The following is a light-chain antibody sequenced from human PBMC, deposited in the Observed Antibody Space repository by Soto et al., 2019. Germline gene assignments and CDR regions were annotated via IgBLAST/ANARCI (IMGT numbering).Light chain of an antibody. CDR1: QSFSGH. V-gene: IGKV3-20*01. CDR3: QQYGSSGT. CDR2: DAS. Sequence: IVMTQSPATLSVSPGARATLSFRASQSFSGHLAWYQQKPGQAPRLLIYDASNRATGIPARFSGSGSGTDFTLTISRLEPEDFAVYYCQQYGSSGTFGQGTKVDIK. J-gene: IGKJ1*01.